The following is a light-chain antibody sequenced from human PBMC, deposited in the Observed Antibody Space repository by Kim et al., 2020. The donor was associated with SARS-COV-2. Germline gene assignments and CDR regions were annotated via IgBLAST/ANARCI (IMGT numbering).Light chain of an antibody. CDR2: DVS. CDR1: SSGVGGYNY. V-gene: IGLV2-14*03. Sequence: GQSITISCTGTSSGVGGYNYVSWYQQQPGKAPKLMIYDVSNRPSGVSNRFSGSKSGNTASLTISGLQAEDEADYYCSSYTSSSTVVFGGGTQLTVL. CDR3: SSYTSSSTVV. J-gene: IGLJ2*01.